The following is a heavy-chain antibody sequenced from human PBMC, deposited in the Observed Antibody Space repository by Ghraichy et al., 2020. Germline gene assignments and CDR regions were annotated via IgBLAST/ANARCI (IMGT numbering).Heavy chain of an antibody. CDR2: INHSGST. CDR1: GGSFSGYY. V-gene: IGHV4-34*01. D-gene: IGHD3-3*01. CDR3: ARGGLRDFGVVSSSNNYYYYMDV. J-gene: IGHJ6*03. Sequence: SETLSLTCAVYGGSFSGYYWSWIRQPPGKGLEWIGEINHSGSTNYNPSLKSRVTISVDTSKNQFSLKLSSVTAADTAVYYCARGGLRDFGVVSSSNNYYYYMDVWGKGTTVTVSS.